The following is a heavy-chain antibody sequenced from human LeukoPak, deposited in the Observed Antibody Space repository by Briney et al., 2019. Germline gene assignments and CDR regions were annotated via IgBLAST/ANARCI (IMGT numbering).Heavy chain of an antibody. Sequence: GASVKVSCKVSGYTLTKLSMHWVRQAPGKGLEWMGGFDPEDGETIYAQKFQGRVTMTADTSTDTAYMELSSLRSEDTAVYYCATRRDRSGYWGQGTLVTVSS. CDR2: FDPEDGET. D-gene: IGHD1-14*01. V-gene: IGHV1-24*01. J-gene: IGHJ4*02. CDR3: ATRRDRSGY. CDR1: GYTLTKLS.